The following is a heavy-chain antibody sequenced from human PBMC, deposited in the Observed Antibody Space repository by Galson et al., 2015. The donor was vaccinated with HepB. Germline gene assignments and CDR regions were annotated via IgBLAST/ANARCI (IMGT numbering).Heavy chain of an antibody. CDR1: GFTFNNYW. Sequence: SLRLSCAASGFTFNNYWMNWVRQAPGKGLEWVAVIWLDGSNRYHADSVKGRFTISRDNSKNTLFLQMSSLRVEDTAVYYCARDKDDAMDVWGQGTTVTVSS. CDR3: ARDKDDAMDV. CDR2: IWLDGSNR. J-gene: IGHJ6*02. V-gene: IGHV3-33*08. D-gene: IGHD2-15*01.